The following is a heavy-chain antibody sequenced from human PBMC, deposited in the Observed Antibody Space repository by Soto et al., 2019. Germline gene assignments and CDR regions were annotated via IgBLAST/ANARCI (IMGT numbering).Heavy chain of an antibody. CDR3: ARIQTYYDFWSGYYTGSDYFDY. Sequence: ESGPTLVNPTQTLTLTCTFSGFSLSTSGMCVSWIRQPPGKALEWLALIDWDDDKYYSTSLKTRLTISKDTSKNQVVLTMTNMDPVDTATYYCARIQTYYDFWSGYYTGSDYFDYWGQGTLVTVSS. CDR1: GFSLSTSGMC. V-gene: IGHV2-70*01. D-gene: IGHD3-3*01. CDR2: IDWDDDK. J-gene: IGHJ4*02.